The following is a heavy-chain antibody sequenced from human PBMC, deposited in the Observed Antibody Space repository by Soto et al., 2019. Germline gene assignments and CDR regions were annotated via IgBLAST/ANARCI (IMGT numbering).Heavy chain of an antibody. Sequence: SVKVSCKASGGSFSNFGISWVRQAPGQGLEWMGGIVPVFGRPNYAQRFRGRLTITADESTSTGCMELISLRSDDTAVYYCAREGSGYNFWGPGTQVTVSS. J-gene: IGHJ4*02. V-gene: IGHV1-69*13. CDR2: IVPVFGRP. CDR1: GGSFSNFG. CDR3: AREGSGYNF. D-gene: IGHD5-12*01.